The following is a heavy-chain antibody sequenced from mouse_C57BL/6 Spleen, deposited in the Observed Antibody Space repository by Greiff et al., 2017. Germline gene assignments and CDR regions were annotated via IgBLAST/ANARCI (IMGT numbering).Heavy chain of an antibody. D-gene: IGHD1-1*02. CDR2: INYDGSST. Sequence: EVMLVESEGGLVQPGSSMKLSCTASGFTFSDYYMAWVRPVPEKGLEWVANINYDGSSTYYLDSLKSRFIISRDNAKNILYLQMSSLKSDDTATYYWARGGGKFDDYAMDYWGQGTSVTVSS. CDR1: GFTFSDYY. CDR3: ARGGGKFDDYAMDY. J-gene: IGHJ4*01. V-gene: IGHV5-16*01.